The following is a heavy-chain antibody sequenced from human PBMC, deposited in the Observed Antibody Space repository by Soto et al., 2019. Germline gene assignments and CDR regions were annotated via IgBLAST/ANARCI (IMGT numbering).Heavy chain of an antibody. V-gene: IGHV3-23*01. D-gene: IGHD1-26*01. CDR2: ISGSGGST. Sequence: EVQLLESGGGLVQPGGSLRLSCAASGFTFSSYAMSWVRQAPGKGLEWVSAISGSGGSTYYADSVKGRFTISRDNSKNTLYLQINSLKAEDTAVYYCAKESYEWDQPAVFDYWGQGTLVTVSS. CDR3: AKESYEWDQPAVFDY. J-gene: IGHJ4*02. CDR1: GFTFSSYA.